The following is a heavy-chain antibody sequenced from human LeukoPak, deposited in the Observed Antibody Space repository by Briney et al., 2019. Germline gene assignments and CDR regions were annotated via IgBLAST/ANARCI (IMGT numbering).Heavy chain of an antibody. Sequence: SETLSLTCAVSGYSITSGFYWGWIRQPPGKGLEWIGSIYHSGSTYYNPSLKSRVTISVDTSKNQFSLKLSSVTAADTAVYYCARGQGALNWFDPWGQGTLVTVSS. J-gene: IGHJ5*02. CDR1: GYSITSGFY. CDR3: ARGQGALNWFDP. D-gene: IGHD1-26*01. V-gene: IGHV4-38-2*01. CDR2: IYHSGST.